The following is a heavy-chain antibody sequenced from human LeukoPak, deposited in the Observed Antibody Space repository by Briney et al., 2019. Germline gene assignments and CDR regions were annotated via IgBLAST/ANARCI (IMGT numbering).Heavy chain of an antibody. D-gene: IGHD3-22*01. Sequence: GGSLRLSCAASGFTFSTYWMTWVRQAPGKGLEWVANIKQDGSEKYYVDSVKGRFTISRDNAKNSLYLQMNSLRAEDTAVYYCARAGVLRRVSSGYYHDYWGQGTLVTVSS. J-gene: IGHJ4*02. CDR2: IKQDGSEK. CDR3: ARAGVLRRVSSGYYHDY. V-gene: IGHV3-7*01. CDR1: GFTFSTYW.